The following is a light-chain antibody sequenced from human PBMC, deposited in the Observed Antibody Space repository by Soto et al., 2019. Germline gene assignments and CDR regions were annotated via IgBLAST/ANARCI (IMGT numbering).Light chain of an antibody. J-gene: IGLJ3*02. Sequence: QSVLTQPPSVSAAPGQRVTISCSGSSSNIGNNYVSWYQQLPGTAPKLLIYDITNRPSGVSFRFSGSKSGNTASLTISGLQAEDEADYYCCSYTSTSTWVFGGGTKVTVL. V-gene: IGLV1-51*01. CDR3: CSYTSTSTWV. CDR2: DIT. CDR1: SSNIGNNY.